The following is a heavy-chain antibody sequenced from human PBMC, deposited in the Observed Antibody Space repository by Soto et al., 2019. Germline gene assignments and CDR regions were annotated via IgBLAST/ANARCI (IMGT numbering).Heavy chain of an antibody. J-gene: IGHJ4*02. CDR3: ARSLGWHSPVPXPPKYFDH. Sequence: AESPKISCKCSGYSFTSYWSGWVRQMPGKGLEGLGSIYPGDADTRYGPCFQGQVTISADKSISAAYLQWSSLKASGTAMHYCARSLGWHSPVPXPPKYFDHWGQRSLVTVSP. V-gene: IGHV5-51*01. D-gene: IGHD2-2*01. CDR2: IYPGDADT. CDR1: GYSFTSYW.